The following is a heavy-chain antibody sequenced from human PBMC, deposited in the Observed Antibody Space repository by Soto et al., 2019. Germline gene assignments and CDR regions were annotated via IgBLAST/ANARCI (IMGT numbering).Heavy chain of an antibody. Sequence: GGSLRLSCAASGFTFSDYYMSWIRQAPGKVLEWVSYISSSGSTIYYADSVKGRFTISRDNAKNSLYLQMNSLRAEDTAVYYCARDILTGYYWGRDAFDIWGQGTMVTVSS. CDR3: ARDILTGYYWGRDAFDI. D-gene: IGHD3-9*01. J-gene: IGHJ3*02. V-gene: IGHV3-11*01. CDR1: GFTFSDYY. CDR2: ISSSGSTI.